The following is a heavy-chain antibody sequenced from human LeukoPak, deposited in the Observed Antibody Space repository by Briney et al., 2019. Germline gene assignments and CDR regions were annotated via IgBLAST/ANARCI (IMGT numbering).Heavy chain of an antibody. J-gene: IGHJ4*02. Sequence: GASVKVSCKASGYTFTSYVISWVRQAPGQGLEWMGWISAYNGNTNYAQKLQGRVTMTTDTSTSTAYMELRSLRSDDTAVYYCARDLLSIAVAGTNCAGYWGQGTLVTVSS. CDR3: ARDLLSIAVAGTNCAGY. CDR1: GYTFTSYV. CDR2: ISAYNGNT. V-gene: IGHV1-18*01. D-gene: IGHD6-19*01.